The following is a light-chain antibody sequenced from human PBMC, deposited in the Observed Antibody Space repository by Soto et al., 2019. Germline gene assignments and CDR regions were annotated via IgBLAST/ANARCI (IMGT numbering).Light chain of an antibody. Sequence: IQLTQSPSSLSASVGDRVSITCRASQDIKTYLAWYQQKQGKAPKLLISGTFTLQSGVPSRFNGSGSGTDFTITLSRLQPEDFATYYCQHLNNYPPFTFGPGTKVD. J-gene: IGKJ3*01. CDR2: GTF. V-gene: IGKV1-9*01. CDR3: QHLNNYPPFT. CDR1: QDIKTY.